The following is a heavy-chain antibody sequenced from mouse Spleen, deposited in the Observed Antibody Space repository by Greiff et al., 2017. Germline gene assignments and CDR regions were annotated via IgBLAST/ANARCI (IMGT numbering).Heavy chain of an antibody. Sequence: VKLVESGPGLVAPSQSLSITCTVSGFSLTSYAISWVRQPPGKGLEWLGVIWTGGGTNYNSALKSRLSISKDNSKSQVFLKMNSLQTDDTARYYCARKAGYGSSYGWYFDVWGAGTTVTVSS. D-gene: IGHD1-1*01. CDR2: IWTGGGT. V-gene: IGHV2-9-1*01. CDR3: ARKAGYGSSYGWYFDV. CDR1: GFSLTSYA. J-gene: IGHJ1*01.